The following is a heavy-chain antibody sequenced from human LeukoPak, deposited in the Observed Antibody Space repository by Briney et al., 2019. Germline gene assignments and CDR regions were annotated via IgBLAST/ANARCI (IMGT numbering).Heavy chain of an antibody. V-gene: IGHV4-30-4*08. CDR3: ARGFDAHNAFDI. CDR2: IYYSGST. J-gene: IGHJ3*02. CDR1: GGSISSGGYY. Sequence: SETLSLTCTVSGGSISSGGYYWSWIRQHPGKGLEWIGYIYYSGSTSYNPSLKGRITISVDTSKNQFSLKLTSVTAADTAVYYCARGFDAHNAFDIWGQGTMVTVSS. D-gene: IGHD3-9*01.